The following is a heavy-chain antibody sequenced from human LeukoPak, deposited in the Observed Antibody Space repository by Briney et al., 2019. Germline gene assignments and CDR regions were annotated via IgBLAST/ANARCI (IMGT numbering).Heavy chain of an antibody. J-gene: IGHJ4*02. CDR2: ISPDSNYK. D-gene: IGHD5-12*01. CDR1: GFTFSTYN. V-gene: IGHV3-21*01. CDR3: VRGGYRGFDYEY. Sequence: GGSLRLSCAASGFTFSTYNMNWLRLAPGKGLEWVSSISPDSNYKYYVDSVKGRFTIFRDNAKSSLYLQMNSLRAEDTAVYYCVRGGYRGFDYEYWGQGTLVTVSS.